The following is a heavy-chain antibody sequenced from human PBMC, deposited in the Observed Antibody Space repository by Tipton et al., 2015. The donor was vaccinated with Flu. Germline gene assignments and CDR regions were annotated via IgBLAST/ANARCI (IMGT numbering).Heavy chain of an antibody. Sequence: TLSLTCTVSGGSISSDNYHWTWIRQPAGKGLDWIGHMYLSGTTTYNPSLKSRVTISVDTSRNQFSLRLSSVTAADTAVYYCARVSPRRITSIQVVMLPEGYFDHWGQGALVTVSS. D-gene: IGHD2-21*01. V-gene: IGHV4-61*09. CDR3: ARVSPRRITSIQVVMLPEGYFDH. J-gene: IGHJ4*02. CDR2: MYLSGTT. CDR1: GGSISSDNYH.